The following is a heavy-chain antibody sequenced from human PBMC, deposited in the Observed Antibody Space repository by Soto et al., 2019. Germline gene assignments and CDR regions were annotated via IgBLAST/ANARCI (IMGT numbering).Heavy chain of an antibody. Sequence: GESLRISCKVYGISFDDNAISWVRQMPGKGLEWMGRISRDGSSSSYSPSFQGHVSIYADRTTNTAYLQWSNLTTSDTAMYYCARLGPGDWGQGTLVTVSS. V-gene: IGHV5-10-1*01. D-gene: IGHD7-27*01. J-gene: IGHJ4*02. CDR3: ARLGPGD. CDR2: ISRDGSSS. CDR1: GISFDDNA.